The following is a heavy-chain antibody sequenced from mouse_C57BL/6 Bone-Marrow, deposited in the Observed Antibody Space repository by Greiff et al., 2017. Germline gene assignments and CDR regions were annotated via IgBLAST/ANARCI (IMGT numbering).Heavy chain of an antibody. CDR2: IDPANGNT. Sequence: VQLQQSVAELVRPGASVKLSCTASGFNIKNTYMHWVKQRPEQGLEWIGRIDPANGNTKYAPKFQGKATITADTSSNTAYLQRSSLTSEDTAIYYCARSVYSNPPGGYAMEYWGHGTSVTVSS. CDR1: GFNIKNTY. CDR3: ARSVYSNPPGGYAMEY. D-gene: IGHD2-5*01. J-gene: IGHJ4*01. V-gene: IGHV14-3*01.